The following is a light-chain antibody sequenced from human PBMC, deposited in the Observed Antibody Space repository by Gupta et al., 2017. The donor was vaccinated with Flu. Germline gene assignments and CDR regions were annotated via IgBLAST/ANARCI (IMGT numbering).Light chain of an antibody. V-gene: IGKV1-39*01. CDR1: QRISSY. Sequence: PSSMSASVGDRVTITCRASQRISSYLHWYQQKPGKAPKLLIYAASRLKSGVPSRFSGSGSGTDFTLTISRLQPEDFANYYCQQSDSTPVTFGGGTKVEIK. CDR3: QQSDSTPVT. J-gene: IGKJ4*01. CDR2: AAS.